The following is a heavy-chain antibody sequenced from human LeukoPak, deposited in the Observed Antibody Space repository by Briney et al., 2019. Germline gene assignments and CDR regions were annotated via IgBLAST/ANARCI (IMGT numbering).Heavy chain of an antibody. CDR2: ISWDGGST. Sequence: GGSLRLSCAASGFTFDDYAMHWVRQAPGKGLEWVSLISWDGGSTYYADSVKGRFTISRDNAKNSLYLQLNSLRAEDTAVYYCASLGGYCSSISCSAVWGQGTMVTVSS. CDR1: GFTFDDYA. CDR3: ASLGGYCSSISCSAV. J-gene: IGHJ3*01. D-gene: IGHD2-2*01. V-gene: IGHV3-43D*03.